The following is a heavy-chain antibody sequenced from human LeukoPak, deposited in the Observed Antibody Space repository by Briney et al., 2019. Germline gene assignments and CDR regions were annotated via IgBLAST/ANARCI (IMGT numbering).Heavy chain of an antibody. J-gene: IGHJ4*02. CDR3: ARAHYSSGWYSSDY. CDR2: IRYDGSNK. Sequence: GGSLRLSCAASGFTFSSYGMHWVRQAPGKGLEWVAFIRYDGSNKYYADSVKGRFTISRDNSKNTLYLQMNSLRAEDTAVYYCARAHYSSGWYSSDYWGQGTLVTVSS. CDR1: GFTFSSYG. V-gene: IGHV3-30*02. D-gene: IGHD6-19*01.